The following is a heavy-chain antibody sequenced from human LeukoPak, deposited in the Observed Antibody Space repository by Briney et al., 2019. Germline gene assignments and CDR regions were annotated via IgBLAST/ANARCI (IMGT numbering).Heavy chain of an antibody. J-gene: IGHJ4*02. CDR2: INHSGST. CDR3: ASTRSFDY. D-gene: IGHD2-15*01. V-gene: IGHV4-34*01. Sequence: PSETLSLTCAVYGGSFSGYYWSWIRQPPGKGLEWIGEINHSGSTNYNPSLKSRVTISVDTSKNQFSLKLSSVTAADTAVYYCASTRSFDYWGQGTLVTVSS. CDR1: GGSFSGYY.